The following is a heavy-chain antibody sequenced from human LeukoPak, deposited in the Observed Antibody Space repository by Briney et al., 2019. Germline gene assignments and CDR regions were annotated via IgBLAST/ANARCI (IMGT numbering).Heavy chain of an antibody. J-gene: IGHJ6*04. V-gene: IGHV3-21*01. CDR3: ARDRWYYYGSGPYYYYGMDV. Sequence: YIYYADSVKGRFTISRDNAKNSLYLQMNSLRAEDTAVYYCARDRWYYYGSGPYYYYGMDVWGKGTTVTVSS. CDR2: YI. D-gene: IGHD3-10*01.